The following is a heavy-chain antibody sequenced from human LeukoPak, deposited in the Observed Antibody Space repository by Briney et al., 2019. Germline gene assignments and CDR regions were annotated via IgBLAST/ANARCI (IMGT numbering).Heavy chain of an antibody. CDR3: ARAYCSSTSCSPDY. J-gene: IGHJ4*02. V-gene: IGHV3-64*02. CDR1: AFTFSSYA. D-gene: IGHD2-2*01. CDR2: ISSNGGTT. Sequence: GGSLRLSCAASAFTFSSYAMHWVRQAPGKGLEYVSTISSNGGTTYYTDSVKGRFTISRDNSKNTLYLQMGSLRAEDMAVYYCARAYCSSTSCSPDYWGQGTLVTVS.